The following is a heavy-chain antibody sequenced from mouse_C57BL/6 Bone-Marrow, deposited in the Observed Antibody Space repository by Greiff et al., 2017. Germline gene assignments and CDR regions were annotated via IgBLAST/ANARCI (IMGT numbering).Heavy chain of an antibody. Sequence: QVHVKQPGAELVKPGASVKMSCKASGYTFTSYWITWVKQRPGQGLEWIGDIYPGSGSTNYNEKFKSKATLTVDTSSSTAYMQLSSLTSEDSAVYYCAIDYGKCEAMDYWGQGTSVTVSS. V-gene: IGHV1-55*01. CDR2: IYPGSGST. CDR1: GYTFTSYW. D-gene: IGHD2-1*01. J-gene: IGHJ4*01. CDR3: AIDYGKCEAMDY.